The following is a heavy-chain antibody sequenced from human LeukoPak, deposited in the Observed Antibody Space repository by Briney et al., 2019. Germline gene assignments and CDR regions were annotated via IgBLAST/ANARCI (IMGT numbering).Heavy chain of an antibody. V-gene: IGHV3-15*01. CDR2: IKSETDGWTT. CDR3: TTCARGYSYGSYAFDI. D-gene: IGHD5-18*01. CDR1: GFTFSDAW. J-gene: IGHJ3*02. Sequence: GGSLRLSCAASGFTFSDAWMSWVRQAPGKGLEWVGRIKSETDGWTTDCAAPVKGRFTISRDDSKNTVYLQMNSLKTEDTAVYYCTTCARGYSYGSYAFDIWGQGTMVTVSS.